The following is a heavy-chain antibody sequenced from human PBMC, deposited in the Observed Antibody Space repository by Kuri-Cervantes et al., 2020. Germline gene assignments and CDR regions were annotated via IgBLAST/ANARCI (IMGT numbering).Heavy chain of an antibody. Sequence: SETLSLTCTVPGGSISSSRYYWGWIRQPPGKGLEWIGSIYYSGSTYYNPSLKSRVTISVDTSKNQFSLKLSSVTAADTAVYYCARDHSSWYGGGTYGMDVWGQGTTVTVSS. CDR2: IYYSGST. CDR1: GGSISSSRYY. V-gene: IGHV4-39*02. J-gene: IGHJ6*02. CDR3: ARDHSSWYGGGTYGMDV. D-gene: IGHD6-13*01.